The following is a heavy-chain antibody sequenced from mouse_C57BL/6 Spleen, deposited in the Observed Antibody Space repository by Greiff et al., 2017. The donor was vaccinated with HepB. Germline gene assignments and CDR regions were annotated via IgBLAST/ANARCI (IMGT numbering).Heavy chain of an antibody. CDR1: GFTFSDYG. J-gene: IGHJ1*03. D-gene: IGHD2-3*01. CDR2: ISSGSSTI. Sequence: DVMLVESGGGLVKPGGSLKLSCAASGFTFSDYGMHWVRQAPEKGLEWVAYISSGSSTIYYADTVKGRFTISRDNAKNTLFLQMTSLRSEDTAMYYCARSYDGYPDWYFDVWGTGTTVTVSS. V-gene: IGHV5-17*01. CDR3: ARSYDGYPDWYFDV.